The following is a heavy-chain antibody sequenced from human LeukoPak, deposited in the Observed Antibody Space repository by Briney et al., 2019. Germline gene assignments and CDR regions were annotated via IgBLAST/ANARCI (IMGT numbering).Heavy chain of an antibody. D-gene: IGHD3-3*01. CDR1: GFTFSSYW. CDR2: IKQDGSEK. CDR3: ARDLYYDFWSGYYQYYYGMDV. V-gene: IGHV3-7*01. J-gene: IGHJ6*02. Sequence: GGSLRLSCAASGFTFSSYWMSWVRQAPGKGREWVANIKQDGSEKYYVDSVKGRFTISRDNAKNSLYLQMNSLRAEDTAVYYCARDLYYDFWSGYYQYYYGMDVWGQGTTVTVSS.